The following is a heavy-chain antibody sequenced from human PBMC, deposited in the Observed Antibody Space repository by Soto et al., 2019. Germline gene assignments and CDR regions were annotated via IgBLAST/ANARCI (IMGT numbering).Heavy chain of an antibody. J-gene: IGHJ4*02. CDR2: ISYDGSKI. Sequence: GGSLRLSCAPSGFTFSSYGMHWVRQAPGKGLEWVAVISYDGSKIYYADSVKGRLIISRDNSKNTLYLQMDSLRVEDTAVYYCAKDRGALRWSEEHFYFDYWGQGTLVTVSS. V-gene: IGHV3-30*18. CDR1: GFTFSSYG. CDR3: AKDRGALRWSEEHFYFDY. D-gene: IGHD4-17*01.